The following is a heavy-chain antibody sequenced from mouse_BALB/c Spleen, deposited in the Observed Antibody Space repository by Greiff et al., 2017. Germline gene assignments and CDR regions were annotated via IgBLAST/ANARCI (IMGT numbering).Heavy chain of an antibody. V-gene: IGHV5-9-3*01. D-gene: IGHD2-1*01. CDR2: ISSGGSYT. CDR3: ARPGGNYEAMDY. CDR1: GFTFSSYA. Sequence: EVKLMESGGGLVKPGGSLKLSCAASGFTFSSYAMSWVRQTPEKRLEWVATISSGGSYTYYPDSVKGRFTISRDNAKNTLYLQMSSLRSEDTAMYYCARPGGNYEAMDYWGQGTSVTVSS. J-gene: IGHJ4*01.